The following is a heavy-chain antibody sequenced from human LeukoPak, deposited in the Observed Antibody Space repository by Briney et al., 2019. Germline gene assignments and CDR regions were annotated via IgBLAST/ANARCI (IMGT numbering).Heavy chain of an antibody. CDR1: GYSISSGYY. D-gene: IGHD3-3*01. CDR3: ARVGRLGFWSGYYGDY. V-gene: IGHV4-38-2*02. Sequence: PSETLSLTCTVSGYSISSGYYWGWIRQPPGKGLEGIGSIYHSGSTYYNPSLKSRVTISVDTSKNKFSLKMSSVTAADTAVYYCARVGRLGFWSGYYGDYWGQGTLVTVSS. J-gene: IGHJ4*02. CDR2: IYHSGST.